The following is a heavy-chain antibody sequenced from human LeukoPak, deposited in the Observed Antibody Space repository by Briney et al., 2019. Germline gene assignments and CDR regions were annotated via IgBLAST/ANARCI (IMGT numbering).Heavy chain of an antibody. Sequence: GGSLRLSCAASGFTFSSYGMIWLPQAPGKGLEGVLAISGSGGSRYYADSVKGRFPISRDNSKNMLYLQMNSLRAEDTAVYYCAKEADSSVWFWYVDLWGRGTLVTVSS. J-gene: IGHJ2*01. CDR2: ISGSGGSR. V-gene: IGHV3-23*01. CDR3: AKEADSSVWFWYVDL. CDR1: GFTFSSYG. D-gene: IGHD6-19*01.